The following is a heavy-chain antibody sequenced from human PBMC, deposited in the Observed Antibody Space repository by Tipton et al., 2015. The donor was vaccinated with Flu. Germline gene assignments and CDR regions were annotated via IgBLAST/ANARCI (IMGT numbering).Heavy chain of an antibody. CDR3: AKGVDWWGYYGMDV. CDR1: GFTFRTYG. J-gene: IGHJ6*02. Sequence: RSLRLSCAASGFTFRTYGMHWVRQAPGKGLEWVAVISYDGSNKYYGDSVKGRFTLSRDNSKNTLYLQMSSLRTEDTAVYYCAKGVDWWGYYGMDVWGQGTTVTVSS. D-gene: IGHD2-8*02. CDR2: ISYDGSNK. V-gene: IGHV3-30*18.